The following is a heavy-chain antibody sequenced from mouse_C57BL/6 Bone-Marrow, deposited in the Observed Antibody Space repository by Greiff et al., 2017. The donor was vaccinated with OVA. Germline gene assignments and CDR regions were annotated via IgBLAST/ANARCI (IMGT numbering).Heavy chain of an antibody. CDR2: IDPETGGT. Sequence: ESGAELVRPGASVTLSCKASGYTFTDYEMHWVKQTPVHGLEWIGAIDPETGGTAYNQKFKGKAILTADKSSSTAYMELRSLTSEDSAVYYCTRGGAMDYWGQGTSVTVSS. J-gene: IGHJ4*01. CDR3: TRGGAMDY. V-gene: IGHV1-15*01. CDR1: GYTFTDYE.